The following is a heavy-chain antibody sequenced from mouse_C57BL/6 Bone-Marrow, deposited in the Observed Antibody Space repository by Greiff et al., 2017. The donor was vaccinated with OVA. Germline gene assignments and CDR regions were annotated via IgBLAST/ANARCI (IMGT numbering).Heavy chain of an antibody. CDR1: GYTFTSYW. V-gene: IGHV1-5*01. CDR2: IYPGNSDT. CDR3: TRSENYAMDY. Sequence: EVQLQESGTVLARPGASVKMSCKTSGYTFTSYWMHWVKQRPGQGLEWIGAIYPGNSDTSYNQKFKGKAKLTADTSASTAYMELSSLTNEDSAVYYCTRSENYAMDYWGQGTSVTVSS. J-gene: IGHJ4*01.